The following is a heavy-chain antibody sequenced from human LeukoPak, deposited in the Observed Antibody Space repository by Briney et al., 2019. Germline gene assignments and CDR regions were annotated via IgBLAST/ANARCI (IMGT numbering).Heavy chain of an antibody. V-gene: IGHV1-18*01. Sequence: GASVKVSCKTSGYSENFYGITWVRQVAGQGLEWMGWISAQHGQTEYAPNSQDRVTMTTDTYTNTSYMELRSLRSDDTAVYYCARDDPLDKISSGWGPWGQGTLVTVSS. CDR1: GYSENFYG. J-gene: IGHJ5*02. CDR3: ARDDPLDKISSGWGP. D-gene: IGHD6-19*01. CDR2: ISAQHGQT.